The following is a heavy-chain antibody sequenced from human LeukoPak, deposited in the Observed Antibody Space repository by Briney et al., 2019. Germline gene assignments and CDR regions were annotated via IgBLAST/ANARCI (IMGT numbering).Heavy chain of an antibody. V-gene: IGHV3-30-3*01. CDR1: GFTFSSYA. CDR3: ARDSSYYYGSGSYFDY. D-gene: IGHD3-10*01. CDR2: ISYDGSNK. Sequence: GGSLRLSCAVSGFTFSSYAMHWVRQAPGKGLEWVAVISYDGSNKYYADSVKGRFTISRDNSKNTLYLQMNSLRAEDTAVYYCARDSSYYYGSGSYFDYWGQGTLVTVSS. J-gene: IGHJ4*02.